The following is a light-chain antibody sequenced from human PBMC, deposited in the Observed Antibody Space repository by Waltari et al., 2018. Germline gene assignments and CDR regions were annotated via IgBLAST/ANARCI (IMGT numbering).Light chain of an antibody. J-gene: IGKJ2*01. CDR2: AAS. Sequence: EIVLTQSPGTLSLSPGERATLSCRASQTVSGSSLAWYQQIPGQPPRLLLFAASDRASGMPDRFSGSGSGTDFTLSITRLEPEDFAVYSCQQYGSSPYTFGQGTKLEIK. CDR1: QTVSGSS. CDR3: QQYGSSPYT. V-gene: IGKV3-20*01.